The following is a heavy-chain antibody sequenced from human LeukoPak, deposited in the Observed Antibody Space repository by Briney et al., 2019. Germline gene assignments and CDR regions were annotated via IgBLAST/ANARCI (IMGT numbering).Heavy chain of an antibody. D-gene: IGHD1-26*01. CDR3: ARGATPPLFDS. V-gene: IGHV4-59*01. J-gene: IGHJ4*02. Sequence: SETLSLTCAVSGGSISSYYWSWIRQPPGKGLEWIGYIYYSGSTNYNPSLKSRVTISVDTSKNQFSLKLSSVTAADTAVYYCARGATPPLFDSWGQGTLVTVSS. CDR1: GGSISSYY. CDR2: IYYSGST.